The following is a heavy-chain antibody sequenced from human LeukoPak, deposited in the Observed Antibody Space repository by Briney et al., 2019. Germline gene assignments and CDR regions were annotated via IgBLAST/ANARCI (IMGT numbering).Heavy chain of an antibody. CDR2: IRYDGSNK. Sequence: GGSLRLSCAASGLTFSSYGIHWVRQAPGKGLEWVAFIRYDGSNKYYADSVKGRFTVSRDNSKNTLYLQMNSLRAEDTAVYYCAKISVIPVGATDYWGQGTLVTVS. J-gene: IGHJ4*02. CDR3: AKISVIPVGATDY. D-gene: IGHD1-26*01. V-gene: IGHV3-30*02. CDR1: GLTFSSYG.